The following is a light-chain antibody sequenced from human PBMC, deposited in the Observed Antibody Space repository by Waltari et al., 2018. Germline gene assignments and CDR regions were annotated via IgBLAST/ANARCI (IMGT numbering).Light chain of an antibody. CDR2: GAS. CDR1: QAVITN. V-gene: IGKV3-15*01. Sequence: EIVMTQSPATLSVSPGESATLSRRASQAVITNLAWYQQKPAQAPRLLIFGASTRATGTPGRFSGSGSGTDFTLTISSLQSEDFALYFCQQYHDWPPTVGQGTKLEIK. J-gene: IGKJ2*01. CDR3: QQYHDWPPT.